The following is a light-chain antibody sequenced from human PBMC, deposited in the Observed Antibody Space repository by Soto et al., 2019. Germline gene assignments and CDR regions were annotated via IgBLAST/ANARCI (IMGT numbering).Light chain of an antibody. CDR3: QQGNSFPFT. J-gene: IGKJ3*01. CDR1: QGISNW. CDR2: AAS. V-gene: IGKV1D-12*01. Sequence: DIQMTQSPSSVSASVGDRVSITCRASQGISNWLAWYQQKPGRAPKLLIYAASSLQSGVSSRFSGSGSVTDFTLTISSLQPEDFATYYCQQGNSFPFTVGPGTKVDIK.